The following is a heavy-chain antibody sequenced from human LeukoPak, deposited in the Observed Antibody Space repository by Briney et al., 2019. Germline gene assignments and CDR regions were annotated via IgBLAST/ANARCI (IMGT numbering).Heavy chain of an antibody. J-gene: IGHJ6*02. V-gene: IGHV1-24*01. D-gene: IGHD2-2*03. CDR2: FGT. CDR3: ARDLWTPTKRLDIVVVPAAMPAQYYYYYYGMDV. CDR1: GSTLTELS. Sequence: ASVKVSCKVSGSTLTELSIHWVRQAPGQGLECMGGFGTIYAQKFQGRVTITADKSTSTAYMELSSLRSEDTAVYYCARDLWTPTKRLDIVVVPAAMPAQYYYYYYGMDVWGQGTTVTVSS.